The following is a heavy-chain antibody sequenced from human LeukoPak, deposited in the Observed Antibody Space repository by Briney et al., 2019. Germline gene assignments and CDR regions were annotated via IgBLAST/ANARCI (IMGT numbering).Heavy chain of an antibody. V-gene: IGHV1-46*01. CDR3: ARDRGVLRYFDWLFEFDY. Sequence: ASVKVSCMGSGYTFTSYYMHWGRQAPGQGLEWMGIINPSGGSTSYAQKFHGRLTVTRDMSTSTVYMELSSLGSEDTAVYYCARDRGVLRYFDWLFEFDYWGQGTLVTVSS. J-gene: IGHJ4*02. D-gene: IGHD3-9*01. CDR1: GYTFTSYY. CDR2: INPSGGST.